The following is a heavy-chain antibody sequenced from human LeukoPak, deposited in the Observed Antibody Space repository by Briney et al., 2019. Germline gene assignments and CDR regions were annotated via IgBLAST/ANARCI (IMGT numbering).Heavy chain of an antibody. CDR2: IYYTGST. J-gene: IGHJ6*03. CDR3: ARDRVVVVRYHDYYYMDV. D-gene: IGHD2-15*01. Sequence: SETLSLTCTVSGGSISVTSYYWGWIRQPPGKGLEWIGTIYYTGSTYYNPSLKSRVTMSVDTSKNQFSLKLSSVTAADTAVYYCARDRVVVVRYHDYYYMDVWGKGTTVTVSS. V-gene: IGHV4-39*02. CDR1: GGSISVTSYY.